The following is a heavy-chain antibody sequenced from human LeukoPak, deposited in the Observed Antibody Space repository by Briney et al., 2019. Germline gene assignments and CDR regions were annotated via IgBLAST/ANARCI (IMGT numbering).Heavy chain of an antibody. CDR3: ARVPAASIAAAGTSGPGGVWFDP. J-gene: IGHJ5*02. CDR2: ISAYNGNT. D-gene: IGHD6-13*01. Sequence: ASVKVPCKASGYTFTSYGISWVRQAPGQGLEWMGWISAYNGNTNYAQKLQGRVTMTTDTSTGTAYMELRSLRSDDTAVYYCARVPAASIAAAGTSGPGGVWFDPWGQGTLVTVSS. CDR1: GYTFTSYG. V-gene: IGHV1-18*01.